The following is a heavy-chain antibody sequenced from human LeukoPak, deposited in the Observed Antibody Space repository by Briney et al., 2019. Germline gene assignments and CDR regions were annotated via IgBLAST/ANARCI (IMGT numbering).Heavy chain of an antibody. V-gene: IGHV3-66*01. Sequence: GGSLRLSCAASGFTVSSNYMSWVRQAPGKGLEWVAVIYSGGSTYYADSVKGRFTISRENSKNTLFLQMNSLRAEDTAVYYCARGVVDYVWGSYRPDRFPKASTMLKLYGMDVWGQGTTVTVSS. CDR3: ARGVVDYVWGSYRPDRFPKASTMLKLYGMDV. CDR1: GFTVSSNY. J-gene: IGHJ6*02. D-gene: IGHD3-16*02. CDR2: IYSGGST.